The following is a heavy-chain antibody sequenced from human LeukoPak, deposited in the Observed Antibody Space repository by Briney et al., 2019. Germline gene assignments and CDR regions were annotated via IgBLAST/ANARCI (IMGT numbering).Heavy chain of an antibody. CDR1: GFTFSSYA. V-gene: IGHV3-21*01. CDR3: ARFRLSNYDILTGYYYYFDY. CDR2: ISGDSRYI. D-gene: IGHD3-9*01. J-gene: IGHJ4*02. Sequence: GGSLRLSCAVSGFTFSSYAMNWVRQAPGKGLEWVSSISGDSRYIYYADSVKGRFTISRDNAKSSLYLQMNSLRAEDTAVYYCARFRLSNYDILTGYYYYFDYWGQGTLVTVSS.